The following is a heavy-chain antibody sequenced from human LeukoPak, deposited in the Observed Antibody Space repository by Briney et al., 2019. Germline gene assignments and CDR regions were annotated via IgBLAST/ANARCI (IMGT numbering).Heavy chain of an antibody. CDR1: GFTFSSYW. CDR3: ARESSGWRYDAFDI. D-gene: IGHD6-19*01. J-gene: IGHJ3*02. CDR2: IKQDGSEK. Sequence: GRSLRLSCAASGFTFSSYWMSWVRQAPGKGLEWVANIKQDGSEKYYVDSVKGRFTISRDNAKNSLYLQMNSLRAEDTAVYYCARESSGWRYDAFDIWGQGTMVTVSS. V-gene: IGHV3-7*01.